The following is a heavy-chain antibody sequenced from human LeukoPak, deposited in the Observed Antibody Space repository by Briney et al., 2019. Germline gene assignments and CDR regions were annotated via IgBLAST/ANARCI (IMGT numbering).Heavy chain of an antibody. CDR3: ARAGLWFGELEDYYFDY. Sequence: SQTLSLTCTVSGGSISSGDYYWSWIRQPPGKGLEWIGYIYYSGSTYYNPSLKSRVTISVDTSKNQFSLKLSSVTAADTAVYYCARAGLWFGELEDYYFDYWGQGTLVTVSS. D-gene: IGHD3-10*01. J-gene: IGHJ4*02. CDR2: IYYSGST. V-gene: IGHV4-30-4*01. CDR1: GGSISSGDYY.